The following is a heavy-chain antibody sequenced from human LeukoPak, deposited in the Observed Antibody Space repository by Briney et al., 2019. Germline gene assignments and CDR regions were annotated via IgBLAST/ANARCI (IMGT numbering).Heavy chain of an antibody. V-gene: IGHV4-39*07. J-gene: IGHJ4*02. CDR3: AREHSYYDSSGYYYGSGYFDY. Sequence: SETLSLTCTVSGGSISSSSYYWGWLRQPPGKGLEWIGSIYYSGSTNYNPSLKSRVIISVDTSKNQFSLKLSSVTAADTAVYSCAREHSYYDSSGYYYGSGYFDYWGQGTLVTVSS. CDR2: IYYSGST. D-gene: IGHD3-22*01. CDR1: GGSISSSSYY.